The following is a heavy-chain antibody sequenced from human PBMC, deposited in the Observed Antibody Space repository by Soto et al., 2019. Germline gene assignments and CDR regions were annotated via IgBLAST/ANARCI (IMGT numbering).Heavy chain of an antibody. CDR2: IIVSHVRP. V-gene: IGHV1-3*01. Sequence: QVQLVQSGAEVKEPGASVKVSCKASGYTFTSHTIHWARQAPGQGLEWMGWIIVSHVRPRIAPHFQGRVTLTTDTSATTAYMELNSLTSEDTAVYFCAREPEDGVPGDFWGQGTLVVVSS. J-gene: IGHJ4*02. CDR1: GYTFTSHT. CDR3: AREPEDGVPGDF. D-gene: IGHD3-3*01.